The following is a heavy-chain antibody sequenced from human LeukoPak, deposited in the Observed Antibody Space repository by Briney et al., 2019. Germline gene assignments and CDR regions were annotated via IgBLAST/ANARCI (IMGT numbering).Heavy chain of an antibody. D-gene: IGHD6-13*01. CDR2: IGSSGSST. CDR1: GFTFSNYA. Sequence: GGSLRLSCAASGFTFSNYAMAWVRQAPGKGLEWVSAIGSSGSSTYYADSVKGRFTISRDNSKNTLSLQMNSLKAGDTAVYYCAKRERERISWYFFDYWGQGTLVTVSS. CDR3: AKRERERISWYFFDY. J-gene: IGHJ4*02. V-gene: IGHV3-23*01.